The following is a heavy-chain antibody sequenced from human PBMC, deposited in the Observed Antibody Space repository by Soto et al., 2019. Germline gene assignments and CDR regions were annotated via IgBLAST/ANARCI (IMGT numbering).Heavy chain of an antibody. Sequence: GGSLRLSCAASEFTFSNYAVSWVRQAPGKGLEWVSSISDNGGTTYYADSVKGRFTISRDNSKNTLYLQMNSLRAEDTAVYYWEKDPQNLIVYFDYWGQRTQVPVSS. J-gene: IGHJ4*02. CDR2: ISDNGGTT. D-gene: IGHD3-22*01. V-gene: IGHV3-23*01. CDR1: EFTFSNYA. CDR3: EKDPQNLIVYFDY.